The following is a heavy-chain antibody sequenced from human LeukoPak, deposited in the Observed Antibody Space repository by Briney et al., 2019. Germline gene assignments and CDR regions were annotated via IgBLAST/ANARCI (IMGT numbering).Heavy chain of an antibody. D-gene: IGHD1-26*01. CDR1: GFTFSSSA. CDR2: ISGSGSGGST. Sequence: GGSLRLSCAASGFTFSSSAMSWVRQAPGKGLEWVSSISGSGSGGSTYYADSVKGRFTISRDNSKNTLYLQMNSLIAEDTAVYYCARAPGIVGASDYWGQGTLVTVSS. CDR3: ARAPGIVGASDY. V-gene: IGHV3-23*01. J-gene: IGHJ4*02.